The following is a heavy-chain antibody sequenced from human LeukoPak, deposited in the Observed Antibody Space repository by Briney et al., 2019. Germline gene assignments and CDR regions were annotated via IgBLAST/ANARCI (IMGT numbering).Heavy chain of an antibody. CDR3: ARAGKGGNSARVDY. V-gene: IGHV4-39*07. CDR2: IYYSGST. CDR1: GGSISSSSYY. J-gene: IGHJ4*02. Sequence: SETLSLTCTVSGGSISSSSYYWGWIRQPPGKGLEWIGSIYYSGSTYYNPSLKSRVTISVDTSKNQFSLKLSSVTAADTAVYYCARAGKGGNSARVDYWGQGTLVTVSS. D-gene: IGHD4-23*01.